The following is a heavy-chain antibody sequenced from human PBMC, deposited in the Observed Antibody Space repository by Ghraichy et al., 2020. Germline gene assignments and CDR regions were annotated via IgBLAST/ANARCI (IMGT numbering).Heavy chain of an antibody. D-gene: IGHD3-22*01. CDR3: ATPGESRCYYYDSSGYYYYGMDV. V-gene: IGHV3-23*01. CDR2: ISGSGGST. CDR1: GFTFSSYA. Sequence: GGSLRLSCAASGFTFSSYAMSWVRQAPGKGLEWVSAISGSGGSTYYADSVKGRFTISRDNSKNTLYLQMNSLRAEDTAVYYCATPGESRCYYYDSSGYYYYGMDVWGQGTTVTVSS. J-gene: IGHJ6*02.